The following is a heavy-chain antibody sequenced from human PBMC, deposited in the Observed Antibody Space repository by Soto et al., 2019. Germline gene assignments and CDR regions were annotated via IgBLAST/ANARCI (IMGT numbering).Heavy chain of an antibody. V-gene: IGHV3-23*01. CDR3: ARQMGVHRSIDY. CDR2: ISGSGTST. D-gene: IGHD1-1*01. Sequence: GGSLRLSCAASGFTFRSYAMGWVRQAPGKGLEWVSGISGSGTSTYSADSVKGRFTISSDNSKNTLYLQMNSLRDEDTALYYCARQMGVHRSIDYWGQGTLVTVSS. CDR1: GFTFRSYA. J-gene: IGHJ4*02.